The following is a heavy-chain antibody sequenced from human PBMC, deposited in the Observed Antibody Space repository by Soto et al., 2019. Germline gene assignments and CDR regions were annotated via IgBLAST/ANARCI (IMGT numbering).Heavy chain of an antibody. D-gene: IGHD1-26*01. V-gene: IGHV4-59*08. Sequence: QVQLQESGPGLVKPSETLSLTCTVSGGSISSYYWSWIRQPPGKGLEWIGYIYYSGSTNYNPSLKSRVTISVDTSKNQFSLKLSSVTAADTAVYYCARLMQGAQYYYYGMDVWGQGTTVTVSS. CDR2: IYYSGST. CDR3: ARLMQGAQYYYYGMDV. J-gene: IGHJ6*02. CDR1: GGSISSYY.